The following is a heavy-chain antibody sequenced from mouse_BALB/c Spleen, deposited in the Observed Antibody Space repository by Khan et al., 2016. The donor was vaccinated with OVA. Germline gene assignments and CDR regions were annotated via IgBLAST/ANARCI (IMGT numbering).Heavy chain of an antibody. Sequence: QVQLKQSGAELARPGASVKLSCKASGYTFTDYYINWVKQRTGQGLEWIGEISPGSGDTYYNETFKGKATLTADKSSSTVYMQLSSLTAEDSAVYFCARRNYFGYTFAYWGQGTLVTVSA. V-gene: IGHV1-77*01. CDR2: ISPGSGDT. CDR3: ARRNYFGYTFAY. J-gene: IGHJ3*01. CDR1: GYTFTDYY. D-gene: IGHD1-2*01.